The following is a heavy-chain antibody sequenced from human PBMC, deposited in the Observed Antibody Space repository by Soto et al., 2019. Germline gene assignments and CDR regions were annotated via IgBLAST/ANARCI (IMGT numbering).Heavy chain of an antibody. CDR2: IIPIFGTA. Sequence: ASVKVSCKASGGTFSSYAISWVRQAPGQGLEWMGGIIPIFGTANYAQKFQGRVTITADESTSTAYMELSSLRSEDTAVYYCARSKAGTTTDFDYWGQGTLVTVSS. CDR1: GGTFSSYA. D-gene: IGHD1-7*01. V-gene: IGHV1-69*13. CDR3: ARSKAGTTTDFDY. J-gene: IGHJ4*02.